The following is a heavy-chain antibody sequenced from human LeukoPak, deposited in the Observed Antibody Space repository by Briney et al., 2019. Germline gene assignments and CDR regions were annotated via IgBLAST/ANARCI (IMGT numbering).Heavy chain of an antibody. Sequence: GGSLRLSCAASGFTFSSYEMNCVRQAPGKGLEWISYISSRGNVVFYADSVKGRFTISRDDAENSMYLQMNSLRTEDTAVYYCARGWFGELISRFDYWGQGTLATVSS. CDR1: GFTFSSYE. J-gene: IGHJ4*02. V-gene: IGHV3-48*03. D-gene: IGHD3-10*01. CDR2: ISSRGNVV. CDR3: ARGWFGELISRFDY.